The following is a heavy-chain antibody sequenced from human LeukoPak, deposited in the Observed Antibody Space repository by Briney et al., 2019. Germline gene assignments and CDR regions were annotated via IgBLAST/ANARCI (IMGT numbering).Heavy chain of an antibody. CDR2: IYYSGST. CDR1: GGSISTYY. V-gene: IGHV4-59*01. CDR3: ARVNGCSGGSCYGDAFDI. J-gene: IGHJ3*02. D-gene: IGHD2-15*01. Sequence: PSETLSLTCSVSGGSISTYYWNWIRQPPGKGLEWIGHIYYSGSTNSNPSLKSRVSMSVDTSKNQFSLNLSSVTAADTAIYYCARVNGCSGGSCYGDAFDIWGQGTMVTVSS.